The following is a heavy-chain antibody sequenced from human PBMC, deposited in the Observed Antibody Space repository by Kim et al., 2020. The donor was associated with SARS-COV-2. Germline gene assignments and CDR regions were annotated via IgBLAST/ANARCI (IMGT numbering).Heavy chain of an antibody. D-gene: IGHD1-26*01. CDR3: ARPVVGARCFDQ. V-gene: IGHV3-48*03. CDR1: GFTFSSYE. J-gene: IGHJ4*02. CDR2: MNGRGTSL. Sequence: GGSLRLSCEASGFTFSSYEINWVRQAPGKGLEWVSFMNGRGTSLHYADSVKGRFTISRDNAKNTLYLQMESLREEDTGVYYCARPVVGARCFDQWGQGTL.